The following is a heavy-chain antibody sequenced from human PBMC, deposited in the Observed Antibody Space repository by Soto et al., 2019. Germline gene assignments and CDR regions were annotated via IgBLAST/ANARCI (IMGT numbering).Heavy chain of an antibody. CDR3: AKDGRYYGSGPSGWLDF. CDR2: ISDSGGTT. Sequence: PVGSLRLSCAASGFTFSDYAMSWVRQAPGKGLEWVSGISDSGGTTYYADSVKDRFTISRDNSKGTLFLQMSSLRVEDTAVYFCAKDGRYYGSGPSGWLDFWSQGIRVTVSS. CDR1: GFTFSDYA. D-gene: IGHD3-10*01. J-gene: IGHJ5*01. V-gene: IGHV3-23*01.